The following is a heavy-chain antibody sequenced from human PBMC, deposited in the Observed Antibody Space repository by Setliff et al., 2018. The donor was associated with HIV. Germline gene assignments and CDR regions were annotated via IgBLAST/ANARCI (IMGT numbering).Heavy chain of an antibody. D-gene: IGHD1-26*01. Sequence: ASVKVSCKASGYTFTGYYMPWVRQAPGQGLEWMGRINPNSGGTNYAQKCQGRVTMTRDTSISKAYMELSRLRSDDTAVYYCARGTRVGANDAFDIWGQGTMVTVSS. CDR1: GYTFTGYY. CDR2: INPNSGGT. J-gene: IGHJ3*02. CDR3: ARGTRVGANDAFDI. V-gene: IGHV1-2*06.